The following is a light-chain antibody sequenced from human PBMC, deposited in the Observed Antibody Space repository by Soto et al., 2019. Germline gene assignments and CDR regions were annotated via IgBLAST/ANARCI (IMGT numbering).Light chain of an antibody. J-gene: IGKJ1*01. CDR3: QQSYSTAVT. V-gene: IGKV1-39*01. CDR2: AAS. CDR1: QTISSY. Sequence: DIEMTQSPSSLSASVGDRVTISCRASQTISSYLNWYQQSAGKAPKLLIYAASKLQSGAPSRFSGSGSGTDFTLTISSLQPDDFATYYCQQSYSTAVTFGQGTKVDIK.